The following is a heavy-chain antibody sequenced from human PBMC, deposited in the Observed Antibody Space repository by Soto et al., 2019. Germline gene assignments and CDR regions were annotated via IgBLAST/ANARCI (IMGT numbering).Heavy chain of an antibody. D-gene: IGHD2-2*01. Sequence: PGGSLRLSCAASGFTFSSYAMSWVRQAPGKGLEWVSAISGSGGSAYYADSVKGRFTISRDNSKNTLYLQMNSLRAEDTAVYYCAKDPQAYQLLFPLLTNNWFDPWGQGTLVTVSS. CDR3: AKDPQAYQLLFPLLTNNWFDP. CDR1: GFTFSSYA. V-gene: IGHV3-23*01. J-gene: IGHJ5*02. CDR2: ISGSGGSA.